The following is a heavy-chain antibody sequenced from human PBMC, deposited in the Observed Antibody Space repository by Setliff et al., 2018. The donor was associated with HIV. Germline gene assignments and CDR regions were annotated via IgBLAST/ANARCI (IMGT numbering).Heavy chain of an antibody. CDR3: AREVVGYYYDSSGSFDY. D-gene: IGHD3-22*01. Sequence: GSLRLSCAASRFTFSIYWMHWVRQAPGEGLVWVSRINRDGTTTTYADSVKGRFTISRDNSKNTLYLQMNSLRAEDTAVYYCAREVVGYYYDSSGSFDYWGQGTLVTVSS. CDR2: INRDGTTT. J-gene: IGHJ4*02. V-gene: IGHV3-74*03. CDR1: RFTFSIYW.